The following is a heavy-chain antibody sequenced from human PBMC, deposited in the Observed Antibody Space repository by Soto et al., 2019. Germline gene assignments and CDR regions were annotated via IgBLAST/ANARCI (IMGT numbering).Heavy chain of an antibody. D-gene: IGHD3-10*01. J-gene: IGHJ4*02. CDR2: IVVGSGNT. CDR3: AADRPGVIWFGELPAFDY. CDR1: GFTFTSSA. V-gene: IGHV1-58*01. Sequence: QMQLVQSGPEVKKPGTSVKVSCKASGFTFTSSAVQWVRQARGQRLEWIGWIVVGSGNTNYAQKFQERVTITRDMSTSTAYMELSSLRSEDTAVYYCAADRPGVIWFGELPAFDYWGQGTLVTVSS.